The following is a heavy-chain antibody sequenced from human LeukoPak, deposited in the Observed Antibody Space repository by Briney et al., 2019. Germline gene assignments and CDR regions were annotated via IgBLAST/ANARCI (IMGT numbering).Heavy chain of an antibody. CDR1: GFTFSSYS. CDR3: ARGFHDYGGSYYYYGMDV. CDR2: ISTSRSYI. Sequence: GGSLRLSCAASGFTFSSYSMNWVRQAPGKGLEWVSSISTSRSYIYYADSVKGRFTISRDNAKNSLYLQMNSLRAEDTAVYYRARGFHDYGGSYYYYGMDVWGQGTTVTVSS. V-gene: IGHV3-21*01. D-gene: IGHD4-23*01. J-gene: IGHJ6*02.